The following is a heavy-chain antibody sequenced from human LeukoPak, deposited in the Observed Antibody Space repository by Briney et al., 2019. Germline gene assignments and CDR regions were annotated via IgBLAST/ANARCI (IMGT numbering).Heavy chain of an antibody. J-gene: IGHJ4*02. V-gene: IGHV1-2*02. CDR1: GYTFTDYY. CDR2: INPNSGGM. CDR3: ARESIVRDLDY. D-gene: IGHD3-10*01. Sequence: ASVKVSCKASGYTFTDYYMHWVRQAPGQGLEWMGWINPNSGGMNYAQKFQGRVTMTRGKSISTAYMELYSLRSDDTAVYYCARESIVRDLDYWGQGTLVTISS.